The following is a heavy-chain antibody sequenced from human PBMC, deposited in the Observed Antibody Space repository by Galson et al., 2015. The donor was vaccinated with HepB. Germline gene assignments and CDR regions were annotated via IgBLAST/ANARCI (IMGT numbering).Heavy chain of an antibody. D-gene: IGHD2-21*02. CDR1: GYTFTSYY. Sequence: SVKVSCKASGYTFTSYYMHWVRQAPGQGLEWMGIINPSGGSTSYAQKFQGRVTMTRDTSTSTVYMELSSLRSEDTAVYYCARSRHIVVVTATPPDYWGQGTLVTVSS. J-gene: IGHJ4*02. CDR2: INPSGGST. V-gene: IGHV1-46*03. CDR3: ARSRHIVVVTATPPDY.